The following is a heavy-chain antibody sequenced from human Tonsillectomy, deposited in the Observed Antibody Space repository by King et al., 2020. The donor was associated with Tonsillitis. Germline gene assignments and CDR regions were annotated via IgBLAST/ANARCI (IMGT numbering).Heavy chain of an antibody. J-gene: IGHJ4*02. CDR3: NTKGFVVDNPMHY. CDR1: GFTFADAW. D-gene: IGHD2-2*01. Sequence: VQLVQSGGGLVKPGGSLRLSCAASGFTFADAWMTWVRQAPGKGLEWVGRIKSKSDGGTTDFAAPVKGRFNISRDDSKDTVYLQMNSLRTEDTAVYYCNTKGFVVDNPMHYWGQGTLVTVSS. CDR2: IKSKSDGGTT. V-gene: IGHV3-15*01.